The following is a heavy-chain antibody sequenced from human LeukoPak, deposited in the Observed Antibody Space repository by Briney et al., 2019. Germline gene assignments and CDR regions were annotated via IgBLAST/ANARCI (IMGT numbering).Heavy chain of an antibody. J-gene: IGHJ4*02. V-gene: IGHV3-23*01. CDR3: AKDPAVASYYFDS. D-gene: IGHD6-19*01. CDR1: GFTFSSSA. CDR2: ISASGGST. Sequence: AGGSLRLSCAASGFTFSSSAMSWVRQVPGKGLEWVSGISASGGSTSYADSVKGRFTISSDNSKNTVYLQMNSLRPEDMAVYYCAKDPAVASYYFDSWGQGTLVTVSS.